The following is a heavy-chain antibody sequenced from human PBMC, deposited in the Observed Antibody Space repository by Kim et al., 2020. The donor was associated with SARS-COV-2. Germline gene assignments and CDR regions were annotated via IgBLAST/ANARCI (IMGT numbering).Heavy chain of an antibody. J-gene: IGHJ4*02. CDR2: IYYSGST. V-gene: IGHV4-39*01. Sequence: SETLSLTCTVSGGSISSSSYYWGWIRQPPGKGLEWIGSIYYSGSTYYNPSLKSRVTISVDTSKNQFSLKLSSVTAADTAVYYCARRIRSGIAVARGYYFDDWGQGTLVTVAS. D-gene: IGHD6-19*01. CDR1: GGSISSSSYY. CDR3: ARRIRSGIAVARGYYFDD.